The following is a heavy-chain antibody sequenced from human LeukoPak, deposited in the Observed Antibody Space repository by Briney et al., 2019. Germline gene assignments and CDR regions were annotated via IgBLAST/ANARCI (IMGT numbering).Heavy chain of an antibody. Sequence: PGRSLTLSCAASGFPFNVYGMHWVRQAPGEGLEWLAAISDDGSKTYYGDSVKGRFTISRDSSKNTLFLQMNRLRPEDAAVYYCAKAPVTTCRGAFCYPFDYWGLGTLVTVSS. CDR1: GFPFNVYG. CDR2: ISDDGSKT. J-gene: IGHJ4*02. D-gene: IGHD2-15*01. CDR3: AKAPVTTCRGAFCYPFDY. V-gene: IGHV3-30*18.